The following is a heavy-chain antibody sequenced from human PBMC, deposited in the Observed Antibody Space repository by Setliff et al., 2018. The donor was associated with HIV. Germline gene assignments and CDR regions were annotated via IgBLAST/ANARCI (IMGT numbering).Heavy chain of an antibody. CDR2: IDHRGRP. CDR1: GGSFSDYY. D-gene: IGHD3-3*01. J-gene: IGHJ6*02. CDR3: ARIFGDQGYYYGMDV. V-gene: IGHV4-34*01. Sequence: SETLSLTCGIYGGSFSDYYWSWIRQPPGKGLEWIGEIDHRGRPKYNPSLNSRVTMSVDTSKNQFSLKLSSMIAADTAVYYCARIFGDQGYYYGMDVWGQGTTVTVSS.